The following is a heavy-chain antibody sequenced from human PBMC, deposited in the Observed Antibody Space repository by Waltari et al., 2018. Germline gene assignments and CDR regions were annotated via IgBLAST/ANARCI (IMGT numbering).Heavy chain of an antibody. J-gene: IGHJ4*02. V-gene: IGHV4-38-2*01. CDR2: IYHSGST. CDR3: ARGGNTDSSSSPRGY. CDR1: GYSISSGYY. D-gene: IGHD6-6*01. Sequence: QVQLQESGPGLVKPSEPLSLTCAVSGYSISSGYYWGWLRQPPGKGLEWIGSIYHSGSTYYNPSLKSRVTISVDTSKNQFSLKLSSVTAADTAVYYCARGGNTDSSSSPRGYWGQGTLVTVSS.